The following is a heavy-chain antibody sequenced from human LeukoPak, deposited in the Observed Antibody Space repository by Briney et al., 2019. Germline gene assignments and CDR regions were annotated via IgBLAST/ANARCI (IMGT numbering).Heavy chain of an antibody. D-gene: IGHD3-10*01. V-gene: IGHV4-34*01. J-gene: IGHJ4*02. CDR1: GGSFSGYY. CDR3: ARPRVVRGSYDY. CDR2: INHSGST. Sequence: SGTLSLTCAVYGGSFSGYYWSWIRQPPGKGLEWIGEINHSGSTNYNPSLKSRVTISVDTSKNQSSLKLSSVTAADTAVYYCARPRVVRGSYDYWGQGTLVTVSS.